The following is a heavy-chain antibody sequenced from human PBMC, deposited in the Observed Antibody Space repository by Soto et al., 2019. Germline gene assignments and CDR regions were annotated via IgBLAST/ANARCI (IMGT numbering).Heavy chain of an antibody. CDR1: GGTFSSYA. CDR3: ARGRGACSGGSCYSDFDY. CDR2: IIPIFGTA. V-gene: IGHV1-69*13. J-gene: IGHJ4*02. Sequence: ASVKVSCKASGGTFSSYAISWVRQAPGQGLEWMGGIIPIFGTANYAQKFQGRVTITADESTSTAYMELSSLRSEDTAVYYCARGRGACSGGSCYSDFDYWGQGTLVTVSS. D-gene: IGHD2-15*01.